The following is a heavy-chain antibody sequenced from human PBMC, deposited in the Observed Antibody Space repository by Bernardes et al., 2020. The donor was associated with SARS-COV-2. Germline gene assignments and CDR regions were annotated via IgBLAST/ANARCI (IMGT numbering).Heavy chain of an antibody. V-gene: IGHV4-59*01. J-gene: IGHJ5*02. CDR2: IYNSGST. Sequence: SETLSLTCTVSGGSISSYSWGWIRQPPGKGLEWIGYIYNSGSTNYNLSLESRVTIPIDTSKNQFSLKRSSVTAADTAVYYCARWYDSSAYSWLDTWGQGTLVTVSS. CDR1: GGSISSYS. CDR3: ARWYDSSAYSWLDT. D-gene: IGHD3-22*01.